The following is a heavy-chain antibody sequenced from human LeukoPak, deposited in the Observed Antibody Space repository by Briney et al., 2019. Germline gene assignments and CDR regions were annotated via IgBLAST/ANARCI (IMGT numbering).Heavy chain of an antibody. CDR1: GFTFSGSA. CDR2: IRSKADNYAT. CDR3: TRQWATAGAGPLDFDY. D-gene: IGHD6-13*01. V-gene: IGHV3-73*01. J-gene: IGHJ4*02. Sequence: PGGSLRLSCAASGFTFSGSAMHWVRQASGKGLEWVGRIRSKADNYATAYDASVKGRFTISRDDSKNTAYLQMSSLKTEDTAVYYCTRQWATAGAGPLDFDYWGQGTLVTVYS.